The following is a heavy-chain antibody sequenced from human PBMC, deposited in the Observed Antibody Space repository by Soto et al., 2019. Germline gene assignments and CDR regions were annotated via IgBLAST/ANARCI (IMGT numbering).Heavy chain of an antibody. D-gene: IGHD3-22*01. CDR2: IYPGDSDT. CDR1: GGSLSDQW. V-gene: IGHV5-51*01. Sequence: GESLKISCKASGGSLSDQWIGWVRQMPGKGLEWMGIIYPGDSDTRYSPSFQGQVTISADKSISTAYLQWSSLKASDTAMYYCARQSYYDSSVYFSDGYYSGMDVWGQGTMCTV. CDR3: ARQSYYDSSVYFSDGYYSGMDV. J-gene: IGHJ6*02.